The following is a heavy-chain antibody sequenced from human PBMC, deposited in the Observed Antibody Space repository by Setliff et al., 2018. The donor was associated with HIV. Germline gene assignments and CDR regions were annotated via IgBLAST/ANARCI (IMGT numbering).Heavy chain of an antibody. CDR2: ISGSGVGT. V-gene: IGHV3-23*01. Sequence: PGGSLRLSCATSGFTFRTYAVSWVRQAPGKGLEWVSGISGSGVGTYYRDSVKGRFTISRDNAKNSMFLQMNSLRAEDTAVYYCARTNNNYYYDTSDYFAGYYFDSWGQGTLVTVSS. CDR3: ARTNNNYYYDTSDYFAGYYFDS. J-gene: IGHJ4*02. D-gene: IGHD3-22*01. CDR1: GFTFRTYA.